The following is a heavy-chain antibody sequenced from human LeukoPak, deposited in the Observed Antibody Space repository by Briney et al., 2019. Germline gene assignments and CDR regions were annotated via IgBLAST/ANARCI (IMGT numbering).Heavy chain of an antibody. D-gene: IGHD3-10*01. CDR2: IYYSGSKT. V-gene: IGHV4-39*07. CDR3: VAYDSGSYRAYFDS. CDR1: GGSISSSSYC. J-gene: IGHJ4*02. Sequence: SETLSLTCTVSGGSISSSSYCWGWVRQPPGKGLEWIASIYYSGSKTFYNPSLKSRVTISGDTSNNQFSLNLNSVTAADTAVFYCVAYDSGSYRAYFDSWGQGIMVTVSS.